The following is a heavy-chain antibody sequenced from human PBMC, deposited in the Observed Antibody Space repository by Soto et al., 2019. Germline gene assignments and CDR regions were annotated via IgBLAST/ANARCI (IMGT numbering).Heavy chain of an antibody. CDR1: GFTFSSYS. V-gene: IGHV3-48*01. D-gene: IGHD6-19*01. Sequence: GGSLRLSCAASGFTFSSYSMNWVRQAPGKGLEWVSYISSSSSTIYYADSVKGRFTISRDNAKNSLYLQMNSLRAEDTAVYYCARDLFTIAVAGNGGDFDYWGQGTLVTVSS. CDR3: ARDLFTIAVAGNGGDFDY. J-gene: IGHJ4*02. CDR2: ISSSSSTI.